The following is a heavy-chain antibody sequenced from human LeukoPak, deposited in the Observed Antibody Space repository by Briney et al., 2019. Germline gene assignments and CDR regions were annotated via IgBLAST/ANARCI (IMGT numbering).Heavy chain of an antibody. CDR1: GYDFSSYW. D-gene: IGHD4-11*01. Sequence: GESLKISCKGSGYDFSSYWIGWVRQMPGKGLEWMGIIYPGDSDTKYSPSFQGQVTISADKSISTAYLQWSSLKASDTAMYYCARRTTVTSFDYWGQGTLVTVSS. J-gene: IGHJ4*02. CDR3: ARRTTVTSFDY. CDR2: IYPGDSDT. V-gene: IGHV5-51*01.